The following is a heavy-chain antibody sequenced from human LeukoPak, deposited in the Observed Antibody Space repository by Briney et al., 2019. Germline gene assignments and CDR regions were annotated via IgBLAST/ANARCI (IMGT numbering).Heavy chain of an antibody. CDR1: VGTFSSYA. D-gene: IGHD3-16*01. Sequence: GASVKVSCKASVGTFSSYAISWVRQAPGQGLEWMGRIIPIFGTANYAQKFQGRVTITTDESTSTAYMELSSLRSEDTAVYYCARDRPGRITFALNWFDPWGQGTLVTVSS. CDR2: IIPIFGTA. J-gene: IGHJ5*02. V-gene: IGHV1-69*05. CDR3: ARDRPGRITFALNWFDP.